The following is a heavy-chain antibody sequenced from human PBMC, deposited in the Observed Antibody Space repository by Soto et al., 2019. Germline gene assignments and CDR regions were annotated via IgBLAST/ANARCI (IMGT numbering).Heavy chain of an antibody. CDR2: LIPYNGDR. Sequence: GASVKVSCKASGYTFTSYGISWVRQAPGQGLEWMGLLIPYNGDRIYAQKFQGRVILTTDTATNTAYMELGSLRSDDTAVYYCVRDASSGYRGWWDPWGQGTLGTVS. J-gene: IGHJ5*02. CDR3: VRDASSGYRGWWDP. CDR1: GYTFTSYG. D-gene: IGHD5-12*01. V-gene: IGHV1-18*01.